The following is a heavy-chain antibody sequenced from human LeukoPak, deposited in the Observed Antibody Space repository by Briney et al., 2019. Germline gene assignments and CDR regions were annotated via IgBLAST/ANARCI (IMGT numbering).Heavy chain of an antibody. Sequence: PSEILSLTCTVSGGSISSYYWSWIRQPPGKGLEWIGYIYYSGSTNYNPSLKSRVTISVDTSKNQFSLKLSSVTAADTAVYYCARSIAVAGAFDYWGQGTLVTVSS. D-gene: IGHD6-19*01. J-gene: IGHJ4*02. CDR2: IYYSGST. V-gene: IGHV4-59*01. CDR3: ARSIAVAGAFDY. CDR1: GGSISSYY.